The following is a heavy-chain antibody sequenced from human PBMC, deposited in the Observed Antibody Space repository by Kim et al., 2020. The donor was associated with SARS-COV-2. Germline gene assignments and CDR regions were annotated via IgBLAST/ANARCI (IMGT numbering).Heavy chain of an antibody. CDR3: AKDLREGIAAAGTPFDY. J-gene: IGHJ4*02. CDR2: ISYDGSNK. D-gene: IGHD6-13*01. V-gene: IGHV3-30*18. CDR1: GFTFSSYG. Sequence: GGSLRLSCAASGFTFSSYGMYWVRQAPGKGLEWVAVISYDGSNKYYADSVKGRFTISRDNSKNTLYLQVNSLRAEDTAVYYCAKDLREGIAAAGTPFDYWGQGTLVTVSS.